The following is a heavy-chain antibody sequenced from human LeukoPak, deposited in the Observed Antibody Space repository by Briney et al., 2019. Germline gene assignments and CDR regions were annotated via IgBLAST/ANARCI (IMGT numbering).Heavy chain of an antibody. V-gene: IGHV3-23*01. CDR2: ISGSGGST. CDR1: GFTFSSYA. Sequence: GGSLRLSCAASGFTFSSYAMTWVRQAPEKGLEWVSAISGSGGSTYYADSVKGRFTISRDNSKNTLYLQMNSLRAEDTAVYYCAKADEGYCSSTSCSKFDYWGQGTLVTVSS. D-gene: IGHD2-2*01. J-gene: IGHJ4*02. CDR3: AKADEGYCSSTSCSKFDY.